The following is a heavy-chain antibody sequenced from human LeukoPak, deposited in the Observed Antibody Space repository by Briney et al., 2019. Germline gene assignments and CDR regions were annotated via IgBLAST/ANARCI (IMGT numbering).Heavy chain of an antibody. J-gene: IGHJ6*03. Sequence: ASVKVSCKASGYTFTSYYMHWVRQAPGQGLEWMGIINPSGGSTSYAQKFQGRVTMTRDMSTSTVYMELSSLRSEDTAVYYCARSGFAERIYYYYYMDVWGKGTTVTVSS. CDR3: ARSGFAERIYYYYYMDV. D-gene: IGHD2/OR15-2a*01. CDR1: GYTFTSYY. CDR2: INPSGGST. V-gene: IGHV1-46*01.